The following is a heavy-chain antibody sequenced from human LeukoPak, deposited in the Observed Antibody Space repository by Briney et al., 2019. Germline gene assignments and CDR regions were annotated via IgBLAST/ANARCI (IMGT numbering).Heavy chain of an antibody. D-gene: IGHD3-22*01. V-gene: IGHV4-34*01. CDR2: INHSGST. Sequence: PSETLCLTCAVYGGSFSGYYWSWIRQPPGKGLEWIGEINHSGSTNYNPSLKSRVTISVDTSKNQFSLKLSSVTAADTAVYYCASRGTYYYDSSGSDNWFDPWGQGTLVTVSS. J-gene: IGHJ5*02. CDR3: ASRGTYYYDSSGSDNWFDP. CDR1: GGSFSGYY.